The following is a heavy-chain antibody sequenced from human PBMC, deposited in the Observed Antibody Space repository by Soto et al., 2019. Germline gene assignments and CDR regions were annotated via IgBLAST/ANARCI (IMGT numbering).Heavy chain of an antibody. CDR3: ARHLIGYCSSTSCQRAGYNWFDP. CDR2: IYHSGST. J-gene: IGHJ5*02. D-gene: IGHD2-2*01. CDR1: GYSISSGYY. V-gene: IGHV4-38-2*01. Sequence: SETLSLTCAVSGYSISSGYYWGWIRQPPGKGLEWIGSIYHSGSTYYNPSLKSRVTISVDTSKNQFSLKLSSVTAADTAVYYCARHLIGYCSSTSCQRAGYNWFDPWGQGTPVTVSS.